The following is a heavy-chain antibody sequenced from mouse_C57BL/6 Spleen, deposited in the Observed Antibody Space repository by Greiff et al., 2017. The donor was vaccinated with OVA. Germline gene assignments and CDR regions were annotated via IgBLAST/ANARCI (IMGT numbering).Heavy chain of an antibody. CDR3: ARQLLRPYYAMDY. D-gene: IGHD1-2*01. Sequence: EVMLVESGGDLVKPGGSLKLSCAASGFTFSSYGMSWVRQTPDKRLEWVATISSGGSYTYYPDSVKGRFTISRDNAKNTLYLQMSSLKSEDTAMYYCARQLLRPYYAMDYWGQGTSVTVSS. V-gene: IGHV5-6*01. CDR1: GFTFSSYG. CDR2: ISSGGSYT. J-gene: IGHJ4*01.